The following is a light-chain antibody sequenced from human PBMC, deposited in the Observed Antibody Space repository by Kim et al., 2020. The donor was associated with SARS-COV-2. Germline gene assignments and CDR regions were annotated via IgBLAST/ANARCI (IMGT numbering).Light chain of an antibody. CDR2: GAS. CDR1: QDIRNE. J-gene: IGKJ5*01. Sequence: ASVGDRVSITCRASQDIRNELGWYQQNPGRAPKRLIYGASSLQSGVPSRFSGGGSGTEFTLTISSVQPEVFATYFCLQHSTYPSTFGQGTRLEIK. V-gene: IGKV1-17*01. CDR3: LQHSTYPST.